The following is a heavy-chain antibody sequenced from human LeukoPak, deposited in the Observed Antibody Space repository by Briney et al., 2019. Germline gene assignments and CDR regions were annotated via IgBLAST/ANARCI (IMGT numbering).Heavy chain of an antibody. D-gene: IGHD2-15*01. CDR3: ARDGGGGPTAFDY. J-gene: IGHJ4*02. CDR2: ISYDGSNK. Sequence: GGSLRLSCAASGFTFSSYAMHWVRQAPGKGLEWVAVISYDGSNKYYADSVKGRFTISRDNSKNTLYLQTNSLRAEDTAVYYCARDGGGGPTAFDYWGQGTLVTVSS. CDR1: GFTFSSYA. V-gene: IGHV3-30-3*01.